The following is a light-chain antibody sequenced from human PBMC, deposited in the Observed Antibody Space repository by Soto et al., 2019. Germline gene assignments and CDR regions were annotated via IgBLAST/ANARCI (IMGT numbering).Light chain of an antibody. V-gene: IGKV1-5*03. CDR1: QNINRW. CDR2: KAS. Sequence: DIQMTQSPSTLSASVGDRVTITCRASQNINRWLAWYQQKPGNAPKLLIYKASTLEIGVPSRFSGSASGTEFTLTISCLQPDDFATYYCQQYDSYSKTFGQGTKVDNK. J-gene: IGKJ1*01. CDR3: QQYDSYSKT.